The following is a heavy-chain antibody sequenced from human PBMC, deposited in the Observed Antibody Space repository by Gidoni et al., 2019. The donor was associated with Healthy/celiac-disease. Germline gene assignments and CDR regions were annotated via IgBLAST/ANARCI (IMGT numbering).Heavy chain of an antibody. CDR1: GCTFDDYA. Sequence: EEQLVESGGGLVQPGRSLRLSCAASGCTFDDYAMHWVRQAPGKGLEGVSGISWNSGSIGYADSVKGRFTISRDNAKNSLYLQMNSLRAEDTALYYCAKALLWFGELYSYFDYWGQGTLVTVSS. CDR3: AKALLWFGELYSYFDY. V-gene: IGHV3-9*01. D-gene: IGHD3-10*01. J-gene: IGHJ4*02. CDR2: ISWNSGSI.